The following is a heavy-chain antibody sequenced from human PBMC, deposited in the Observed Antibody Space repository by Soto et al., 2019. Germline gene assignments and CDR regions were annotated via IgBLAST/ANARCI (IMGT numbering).Heavy chain of an antibody. D-gene: IGHD4-17*01. CDR2: ISGTGGST. V-gene: IGHV3-23*01. Sequence: EVQLLESGGGLVRPGGSLRLSCAASGFTFTSYAMTWVRQAPGKGLEWVSGISGTGGSTYYADSVKCRFTISRDKSKNTLYLHVNSLRAEDTAVYYCARGSDYSDYDLEYWGQGTLVTVSS. CDR3: ARGSDYSDYDLEY. CDR1: GFTFTSYA. J-gene: IGHJ4*02.